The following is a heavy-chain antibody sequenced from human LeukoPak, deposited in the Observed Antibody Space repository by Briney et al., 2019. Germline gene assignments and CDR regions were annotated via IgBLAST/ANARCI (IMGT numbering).Heavy chain of an antibody. Sequence: GGSLRLSCAASGLTFSSYWMSWVRQAPGKGLEWVANIKQDGSEKYYVDSVKGRFTISRDNAKNSLYLQMNSLRAEDTAVYYCAREYYDSSGYYVEYYFDYWGQGTLVTVSS. CDR3: AREYYDSSGYYVEYYFDY. CDR1: GLTFSSYW. J-gene: IGHJ4*02. CDR2: IKQDGSEK. V-gene: IGHV3-7*01. D-gene: IGHD3-22*01.